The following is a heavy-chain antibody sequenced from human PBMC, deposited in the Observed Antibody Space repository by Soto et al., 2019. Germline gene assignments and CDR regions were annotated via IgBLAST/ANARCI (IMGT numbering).Heavy chain of an antibody. D-gene: IGHD2-15*01. J-gene: IGHJ4*02. CDR2: INHRGST. Sequence: SETLSLTCAVYGGSLSGYYWSWIRQPPGKGLEWIGEINHRGSTNYNPSLKSRVTISVDTSKNQFSLKLSSVTAADTAVYYCARSDILFDYWGQGTLVTVSS. V-gene: IGHV4-34*01. CDR3: ARSDILFDY. CDR1: GGSLSGYY.